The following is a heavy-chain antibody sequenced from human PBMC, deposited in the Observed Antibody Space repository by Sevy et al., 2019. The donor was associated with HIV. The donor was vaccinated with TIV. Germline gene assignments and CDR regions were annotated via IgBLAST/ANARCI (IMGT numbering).Heavy chain of an antibody. V-gene: IGHV4-61*02. D-gene: IGHD5-12*01. CDR3: ARELRGYGGYDPYYYYYYMDV. CDR1: NDSVSSGLYY. J-gene: IGHJ6*03. CDR2: IFTTGTT. Sequence: SETLSLTCTVSNDSVSSGLYYWSWIWQPAGKGLEWIGRIFTTGTTNYNPSLKRRVTISIDTSKNQFSLKLTSVTATDAAVYYCARELRGYGGYDPYYYYYYMDVWGKGTRVTVSS.